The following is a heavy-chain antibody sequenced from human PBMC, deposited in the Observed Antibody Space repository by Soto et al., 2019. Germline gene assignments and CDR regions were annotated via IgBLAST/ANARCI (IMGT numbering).Heavy chain of an antibody. D-gene: IGHD3-22*01. CDR3: ARLETTSFDSSGYYWFDP. CDR2: INPFFNTT. CDR1: GGSFNSFA. V-gene: IGHV1-69*01. Sequence: QVQLVQSGAEVKKPGSSVKVSCKASGGSFNSFAVSWVRQAPGQGLEWMGGINPFFNTTSYAQRFKGRVTITADQSTSNAYQELRRLRSQDTAVYYCARLETTSFDSSGYYWFDPWGQGTLVTVSS. J-gene: IGHJ5*02.